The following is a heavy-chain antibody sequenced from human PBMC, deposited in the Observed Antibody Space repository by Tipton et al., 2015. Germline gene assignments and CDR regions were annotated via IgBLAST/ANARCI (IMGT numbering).Heavy chain of an antibody. CDR1: GGSISSSSYY. CDR2: IYYTGNT. D-gene: IGHD3-10*01. V-gene: IGHV4-61*05. Sequence: TLSPTCTVSGGSISSSSYYWGWIRQPPGKGLEWIGYIYYTGNTNYHASLRSRVTISLDTSKKQFSLMLTSVTAADTAVYYCARHRGVGGLADYWGRGTLVTVSS. CDR3: ARHRGVGGLADY. J-gene: IGHJ4*02.